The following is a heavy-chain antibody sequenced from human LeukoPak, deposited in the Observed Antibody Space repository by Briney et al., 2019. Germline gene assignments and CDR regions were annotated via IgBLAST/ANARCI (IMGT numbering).Heavy chain of an antibody. CDR1: GYSISSGYY. Sequence: SETLSLTCTVFGYSISSGYYWGWIRRPPGKGLEWIGSIYHSGSTYYNPSLKSRVTISVDTSKNQFSLKVTSVTAADTAVYYCARRTTYFGWLPSESPSCFDYWGQGTLVTVSS. CDR2: IYHSGST. J-gene: IGHJ4*02. V-gene: IGHV4-38-2*02. CDR3: ARRTTYFGWLPSESPSCFDY. D-gene: IGHD3-9*01.